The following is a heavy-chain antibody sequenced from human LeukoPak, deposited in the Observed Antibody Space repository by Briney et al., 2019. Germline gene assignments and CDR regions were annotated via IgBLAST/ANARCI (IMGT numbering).Heavy chain of an antibody. D-gene: IGHD3-10*01. Sequence: GGSLRLSCAASGFTFSYYGLHWVRQGPGKGLEWVAVISYDGSNKYYADSVKGRFTISRDNSKNTLFLQMNSLRAEDTAVYYCARARYGSGTYDYWGQGTLVTVSS. CDR2: ISYDGSNK. V-gene: IGHV3-30*03. CDR3: ARARYGSGTYDY. CDR1: GFTFSYYG. J-gene: IGHJ4*02.